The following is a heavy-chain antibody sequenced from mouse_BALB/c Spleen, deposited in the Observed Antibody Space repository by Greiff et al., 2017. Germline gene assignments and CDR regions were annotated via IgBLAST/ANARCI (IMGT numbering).Heavy chain of an antibody. Sequence: QLQESGPELVKPGASVKMSCKASGYTFTSYVMHWVKQKPGQGLEWIGYINPYNDGTNYNEKFKGKATLTVDTSSSTAYVDLSSLTSEDSAVYYCATNWDLAYWGQGTLVTVSA. CDR3: ATNWDLAY. CDR2: INPYNDGT. D-gene: IGHD4-1*01. J-gene: IGHJ3*01. CDR1: GYTFTSYV. V-gene: IGHV1-14*01.